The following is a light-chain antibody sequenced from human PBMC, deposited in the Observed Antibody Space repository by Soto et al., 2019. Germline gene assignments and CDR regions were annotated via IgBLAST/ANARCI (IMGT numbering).Light chain of an antibody. CDR1: SRDVGGYNY. J-gene: IGLJ2*01. Sequence: QAVVTQPASVSGSPGQSITISCTGTSRDVGGYNYVSWHQQHPGKAPKVIITEVSNRPSGVSNRFSGSKSGNTASLTISGLQAEDEADYYCSSYTSSSTLVVFGGGTKLTVL. CDR3: SSYTSSSTLVV. CDR2: EVS. V-gene: IGLV2-14*01.